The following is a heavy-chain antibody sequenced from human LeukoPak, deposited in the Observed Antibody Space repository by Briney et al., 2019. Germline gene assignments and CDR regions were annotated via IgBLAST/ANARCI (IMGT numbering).Heavy chain of an antibody. Sequence: SQSLCLTCTVSGGSIRGGDYYWGWVSQPPGKGREWVVYIYERGSTYYNPSRKSRFTISVDTSTNHFSLKLSSVTAAATAVYYCASGGSQPRFDYWGQGTLVTVSS. D-gene: IGHD3-16*01. CDR3: ASGGSQPRFDY. V-gene: IGHV4-30-4*01. CDR2: IYERGST. CDR1: GGSIRGGDYY. J-gene: IGHJ4*02.